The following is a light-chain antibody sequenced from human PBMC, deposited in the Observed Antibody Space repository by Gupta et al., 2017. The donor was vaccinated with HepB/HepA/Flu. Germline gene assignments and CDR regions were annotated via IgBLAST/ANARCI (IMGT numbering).Light chain of an antibody. CDR3: QAWDGSTEV. Sequence: SYELTQPPSVSVSPGQTASIPCPGDKLGDKYACWYQQKPGQSPVLVIYQDNKRPSGIPERFSGSNSGNTATLTISGTQAMDEADYYCQAWDGSTEVFGTGTKVTVL. J-gene: IGLJ1*01. V-gene: IGLV3-1*01. CDR2: QDN. CDR1: KLGDKY.